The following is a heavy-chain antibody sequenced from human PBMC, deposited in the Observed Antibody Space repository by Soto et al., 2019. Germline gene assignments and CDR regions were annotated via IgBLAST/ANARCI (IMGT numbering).Heavy chain of an antibody. D-gene: IGHD6-6*01. Sequence: ASVKVSCKASGYTFISYCISWVRQAPGQGLEWMGWISAYNGNTNYAQKLQGRVTMTTDTSTSTAYMELRSLRSDDTAVYYCARYGPGGSSVSFDYWGQGTLVTVSS. V-gene: IGHV1-18*01. CDR3: ARYGPGGSSVSFDY. CDR1: GYTFISYC. J-gene: IGHJ4*02. CDR2: ISAYNGNT.